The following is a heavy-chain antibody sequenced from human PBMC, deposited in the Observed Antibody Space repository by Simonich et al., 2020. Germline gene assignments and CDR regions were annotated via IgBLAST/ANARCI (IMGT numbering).Heavy chain of an antibody. CDR1: GFTVSSNY. CDR3: ARWTATGYYFDY. V-gene: IGHV3-53*01. Sequence: EVQLLESGGGLIQPGGSLRLSCAASGFTVSSNYMSWVRQAPGKGVVWVSVIYSGGSTYYADSVKGRFTIARDNSKNTLYLQITSLRAEDTAVYYCARWTATGYYFDYWGQGTLVTVSS. J-gene: IGHJ4*02. D-gene: IGHD1-1*01. CDR2: IYSGGST.